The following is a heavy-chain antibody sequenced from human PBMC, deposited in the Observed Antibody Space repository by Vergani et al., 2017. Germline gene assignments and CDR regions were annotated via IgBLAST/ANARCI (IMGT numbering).Heavy chain of an antibody. J-gene: IGHJ4*02. CDR1: GGTFSSYA. Sequence: QVQLVQSGAEVKKPGSSVKVSCKASGGTFSSYAISWVRQAPGQGLEWMGGIIPIFGTANYAQKFQGRVTITADESTSTADMELSSLRSEDTAVDYCARSPDRSGYPYYFDYWGQGTLVTVSS. D-gene: IGHD3-22*01. CDR3: ARSPDRSGYPYYFDY. CDR2: IIPIFGTA. V-gene: IGHV1-69*12.